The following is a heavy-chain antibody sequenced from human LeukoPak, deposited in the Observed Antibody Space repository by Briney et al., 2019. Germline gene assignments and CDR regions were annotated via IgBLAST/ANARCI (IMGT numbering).Heavy chain of an antibody. J-gene: IGHJ4*02. V-gene: IGHV3-21*01. D-gene: IGHD3-10*01. CDR1: SASISTYY. CDR3: ARAMAGGVDY. Sequence: ETLSLTCTVSSASISTYYWSWIRQPPGKGLEWVSSISSSSSYIYYADSVKGRFTISRDNAKNSLYLQMNSLRAEDTAVYYCARAMAGGVDYWGQGTLVTVSS. CDR2: ISSSSSYI.